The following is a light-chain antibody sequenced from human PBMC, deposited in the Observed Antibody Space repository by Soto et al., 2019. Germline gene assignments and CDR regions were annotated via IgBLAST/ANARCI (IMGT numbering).Light chain of an antibody. Sequence: QSAVTQPPSASGTPGQRVTISSSGSSSNIGSNTVNWYQHLPGTAPKLLIYADKQRPSGVPDRFSGSKSGSSASLAISGLQPEDEGDYYCAAWDDTLDAYVFGPGTKVTVL. CDR1: SSNIGSNT. CDR2: ADK. CDR3: AAWDDTLDAYV. J-gene: IGLJ1*01. V-gene: IGLV1-44*01.